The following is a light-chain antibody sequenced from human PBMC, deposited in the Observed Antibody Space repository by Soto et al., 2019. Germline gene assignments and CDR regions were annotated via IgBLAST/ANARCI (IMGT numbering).Light chain of an antibody. CDR1: QSVSRSY. J-gene: IGKJ4*01. Sequence: EIVLTQSPGTLSLSPGERATLSWRASQSVSRSYLAWYQQKPGQAPRLVIYGASSRATGIPDRFSGSGSGTAFTLIISRLEPEDFAVYYCQQYDNSPLTFGGGTKVEVK. CDR3: QQYDNSPLT. CDR2: GAS. V-gene: IGKV3-20*01.